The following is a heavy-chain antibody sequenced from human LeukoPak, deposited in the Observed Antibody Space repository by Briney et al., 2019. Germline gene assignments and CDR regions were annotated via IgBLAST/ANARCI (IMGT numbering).Heavy chain of an antibody. V-gene: IGHV1-69*05. CDR1: GYTFTSYA. Sequence: SVKVSCKASGYTFTSYAISWVRQAPGQGLEWMGRIIPIFGTANYAQKFQGRVTITTDESTSTAYMELSSLRSEDTAVYYCASNYGVYAFDIWGQGTMVTVSS. CDR2: IIPIFGTA. J-gene: IGHJ3*02. CDR3: ASNYGVYAFDI. D-gene: IGHD3-16*01.